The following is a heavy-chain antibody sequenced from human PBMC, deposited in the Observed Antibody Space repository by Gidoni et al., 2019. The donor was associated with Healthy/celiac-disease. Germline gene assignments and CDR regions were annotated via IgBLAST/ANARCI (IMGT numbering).Heavy chain of an antibody. J-gene: IGHJ3*02. CDR3: AKRQWLVHSSYAFDI. D-gene: IGHD6-19*01. CDR1: GCTFSSHA. V-gene: IGHV3-23*01. Sequence: EVQLLESGGGLVQPGGSLRLSCAASGCTFSSHAMSWVRQAPGKGLEWFSVISGSGGSTYYADSVKGRFTISRDNSKNTLYLQMNSLRAEDTAVYYCAKRQWLVHSSYAFDIWGQGTMVTVSS. CDR2: ISGSGGST.